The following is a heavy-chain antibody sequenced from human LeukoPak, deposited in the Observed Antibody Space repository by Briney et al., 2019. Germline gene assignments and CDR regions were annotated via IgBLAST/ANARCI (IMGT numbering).Heavy chain of an antibody. D-gene: IGHD4-17*01. CDR2: ISSSGGTI. J-gene: IGHJ4*02. CDR3: VRDGNMPEGYGDCLPDY. CDR1: GFTFRGFA. Sequence: PGGSLRLSYAASGFTFRGFAMNWVRQAPGQGLEWVSYISSSGGTIYYAHSVKGRFTISRDNAKNLAFLQMSSLRAEDTAVYYCVRDGNMPEGYGDCLPDYWGEGTLVTVS. V-gene: IGHV3-48*03.